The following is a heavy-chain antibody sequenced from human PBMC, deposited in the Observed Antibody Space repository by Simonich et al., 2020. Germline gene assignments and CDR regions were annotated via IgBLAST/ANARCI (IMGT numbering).Heavy chain of an antibody. D-gene: IGHD1-26*01. CDR1: GFTFSSYA. V-gene: IGHV3-23*01. J-gene: IGHJ5*02. CDR2: IRGRGGSK. Sequence: EVQLLESGGGLVQPGGSLRLSCAASGFTFSSYAMSWVRQAHVKGREWVSAIRGRGGSKYYADPGKGRFTISRDNSKNTLYLQMNSLRAEDTAVYYCAKDSSLVGATDWFDPWGQGTLVTVSS. CDR3: AKDSSLVGATDWFDP.